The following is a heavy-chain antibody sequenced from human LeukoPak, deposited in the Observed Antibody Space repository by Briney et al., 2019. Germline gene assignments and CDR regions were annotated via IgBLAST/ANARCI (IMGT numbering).Heavy chain of an antibody. CDR1: GGSLSSYY. J-gene: IGHJ4*02. Sequence: SETLSLTCTVSGGSLSSYYWSWIRQPAGKGLEWIGRIYTSGSTNYNPSLKSRVTMSVDTSKNQFSLKLSSVTAADTAVYYCAGQDFRYFYGSGSENGDYWGQGTLVTVSS. V-gene: IGHV4-4*07. CDR2: IYTSGST. D-gene: IGHD3-10*01. CDR3: AGQDFRYFYGSGSENGDY.